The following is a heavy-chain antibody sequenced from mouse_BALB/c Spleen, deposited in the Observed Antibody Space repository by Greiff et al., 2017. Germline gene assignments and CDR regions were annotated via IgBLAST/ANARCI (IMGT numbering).Heavy chain of an antibody. J-gene: IGHJ4*01. Sequence: EVKLVESGGGLVKPGGSLKLSCAASGFTFRDYYMYWVRQTPEKRLEWVATISDGGSYPYYPDSVKGRFTISRDNAKNNLYLQMSSLKSEDTAMYYCARDGGTGDAMDYWGQGTAVTVSS. CDR1: GFTFRDYY. CDR2: ISDGGSYP. CDR3: ARDGGTGDAMDY. D-gene: IGHD3-3*01. V-gene: IGHV5-4*02.